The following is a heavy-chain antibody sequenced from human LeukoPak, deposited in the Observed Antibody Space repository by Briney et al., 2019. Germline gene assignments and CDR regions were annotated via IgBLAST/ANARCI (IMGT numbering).Heavy chain of an antibody. CDR1: GYTLTAYY. CDR3: ARAQRTISGMDV. J-gene: IGHJ6*02. V-gene: IGHV1-2*02. D-gene: IGHD2-2*01. Sequence: GASVKVSCTSSGYTLTAYYIHWVRQAPGQGLEWLGWMNPHSGGTNYAQNFWGRVTMTTDTSINIAYMELTGLTPDDTALYYCARAQRTISGMDVWGQGTTVAVSS. CDR2: MNPHSGGT.